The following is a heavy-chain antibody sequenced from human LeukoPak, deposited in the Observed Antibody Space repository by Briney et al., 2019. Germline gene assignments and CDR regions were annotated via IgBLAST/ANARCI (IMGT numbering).Heavy chain of an antibody. CDR1: GYTFTAYY. J-gene: IGHJ4*02. CDR3: ARDRSSTFGY. D-gene: IGHD2-2*01. V-gene: IGHV1-2*02. Sequence: ASVKVSCKASGYTFTAYYIHWVRQAPGQGLEWMGWINPNSGGTNYAQKFQGRVTMTRDTSISTAYMELSSLRSDDTAVYYCARDRSSTFGYWGRGTLVTVSS. CDR2: INPNSGGT.